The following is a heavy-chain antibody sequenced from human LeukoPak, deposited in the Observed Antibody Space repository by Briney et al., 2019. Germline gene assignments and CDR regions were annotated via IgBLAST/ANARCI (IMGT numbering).Heavy chain of an antibody. CDR2: ISYDGSNK. J-gene: IGHJ4*02. D-gene: IGHD2-2*01. Sequence: GGSLRLSCAASGFTFSSYAMHWVRQAPGKGLEWVAVISYDGSNKYYADSVKGRFTISRDNSKNTLYLQMNSLRAEDTAVYYCARGRYCSSISCRTELDYWGQGTLVTVSS. V-gene: IGHV3-30*04. CDR1: GFTFSSYA. CDR3: ARGRYCSSISCRTELDY.